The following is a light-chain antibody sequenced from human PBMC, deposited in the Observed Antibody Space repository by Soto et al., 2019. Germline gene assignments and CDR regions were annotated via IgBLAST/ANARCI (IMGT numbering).Light chain of an antibody. Sequence: EIVLTQSPGTLSLSPGERATLSCRASQSVSSSYLAWYQQKPGQAPSLLIYDASSRATGIPDRFSGSGSGTDFTLTISRLEPEDFAVYYCQQYGSSPITFGQGIRLEIK. CDR3: QQYGSSPIT. V-gene: IGKV3-20*01. J-gene: IGKJ5*01. CDR1: QSVSSSY. CDR2: DAS.